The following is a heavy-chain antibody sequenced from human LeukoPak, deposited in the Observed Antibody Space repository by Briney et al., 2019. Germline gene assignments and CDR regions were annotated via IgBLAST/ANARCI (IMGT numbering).Heavy chain of an antibody. J-gene: IGHJ4*02. CDR1: GFTFSDYY. Sequence: GGSLRLSCAASGFTFSDYYMSWIRQAPGKGLEWVSYISSSGSTIYYADSVKGRFTISRDNAKNSLYLQMNSLRAEDTAVYYWAGGGSSGWAPPPDWGQGTLVTVSS. V-gene: IGHV3-11*01. D-gene: IGHD6-19*01. CDR2: ISSSGSTI. CDR3: AGGGSSGWAPPPD.